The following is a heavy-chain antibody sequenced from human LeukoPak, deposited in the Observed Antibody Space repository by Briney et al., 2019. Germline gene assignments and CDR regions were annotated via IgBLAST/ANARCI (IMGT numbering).Heavy chain of an antibody. CDR3: ARQRVLRFPKSLVAFDY. Sequence: SETLSLTCTVSGGSISSSSYYWGWIRQPPGKGLEWIGSIYYSGSTYYNPSLKSRVTISVDTSKNQFSLKLSSVTAADTAVYYCARQRVLRFPKSLVAFDYWGQGTLVTVSS. CDR2: IYYSGST. CDR1: GGSISSSSYY. V-gene: IGHV4-39*01. J-gene: IGHJ4*02. D-gene: IGHD3-3*01.